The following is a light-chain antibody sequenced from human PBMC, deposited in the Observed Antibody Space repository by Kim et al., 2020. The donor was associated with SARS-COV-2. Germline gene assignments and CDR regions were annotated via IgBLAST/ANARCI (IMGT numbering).Light chain of an antibody. V-gene: IGKV3-15*01. CDR3: HQYNKWPRGT. Sequence: IVMTQSPATLSVSPGQRVALSCRASQSISSNLAWYQQRPGQSPRLLIYGASTRAAGIPARFSASGSGTDFTLTIDSPQPEDTAVYYCHQYNKWPRGTFGQGTKLE. CDR1: QSISSN. J-gene: IGKJ2*01. CDR2: GAS.